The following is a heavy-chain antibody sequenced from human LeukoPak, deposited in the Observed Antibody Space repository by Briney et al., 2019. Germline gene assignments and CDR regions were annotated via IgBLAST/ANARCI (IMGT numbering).Heavy chain of an antibody. CDR1: GFTLSSYE. V-gene: IGHV3-48*03. CDR2: ISSSGTTI. Sequence: GSLRLSCAASGFTLSSYEMNWVRQAPGKGLEWVSYISSSGTTIYYADSVRGRFTISRDNAKNSLYLQMNSLRAEDTALYYCAKILGSYWTPGYDYWGQGTLVTVSS. J-gene: IGHJ4*02. CDR3: AKILGSYWTPGYDY. D-gene: IGHD1-26*01.